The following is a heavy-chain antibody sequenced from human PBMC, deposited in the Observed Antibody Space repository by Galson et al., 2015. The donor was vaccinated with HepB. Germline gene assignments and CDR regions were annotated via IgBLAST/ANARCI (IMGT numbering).Heavy chain of an antibody. V-gene: IGHV3-53*01. CDR1: GFTVSSNH. CDR3: AREGFGDYGAFDI. CDR2: IYSGGST. D-gene: IGHD4-17*01. J-gene: IGHJ3*02. Sequence: SLRLSCAASGFTVSSNHMSWVRQAPGKGLEWVSVIYSGGSTYYADSVKGRFTISRDNSKNTLYLQMNSLRAEDTAVYYCAREGFGDYGAFDIWGQGTMVTVSS.